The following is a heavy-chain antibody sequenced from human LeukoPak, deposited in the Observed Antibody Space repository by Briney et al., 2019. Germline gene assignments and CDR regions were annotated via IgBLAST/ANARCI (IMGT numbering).Heavy chain of an antibody. V-gene: IGHV3-33*01. CDR2: IWYDGSNK. CDR1: GFTFSSYG. CDR3: ARESAGGLVTY. J-gene: IGHJ4*02. D-gene: IGHD3-10*01. Sequence: GGSLRLSCAASGFTFSSYGMHWVRQAPGKGLEWVAVIWYDGSNKYYADSVKGRFTISRDNSKNTLYLQMNSLRAEDTAVYYCARESAGGLVTYWGQGTLVTVSS.